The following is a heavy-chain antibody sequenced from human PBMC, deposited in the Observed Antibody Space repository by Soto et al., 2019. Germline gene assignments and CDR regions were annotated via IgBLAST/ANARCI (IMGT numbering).Heavy chain of an antibody. CDR3: TALTYCTNGVCYTRYY. Sequence: GGSLRLSCAASGFTFSNAWMSWVRQAPGKGLEWVGRIKSKTDGGTTDYAAPVKGRFTISRDDSKNTRYLQMNSLKTEDTAVYYCTALTYCTNGVCYTRYYWGQGTLVTVSS. J-gene: IGHJ4*02. V-gene: IGHV3-15*01. D-gene: IGHD2-8*01. CDR2: IKSKTDGGTT. CDR1: GFTFSNAW.